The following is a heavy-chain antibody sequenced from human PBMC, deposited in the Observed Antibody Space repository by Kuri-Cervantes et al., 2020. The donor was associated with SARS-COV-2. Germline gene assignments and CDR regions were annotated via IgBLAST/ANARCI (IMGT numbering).Heavy chain of an antibody. Sequence: ASVKVSCKASGYTFTTYGITWVRQAPGQGLEWMGWISAYNGNTNYAQKLQGRVTMTTDTSTSTAYMELRSLTSDDTAVYYCARDRIAVCPGFFDYWGQGTLVTVSS. D-gene: IGHD6-6*01. J-gene: IGHJ4*02. V-gene: IGHV1-18*01. CDR2: ISAYNGNT. CDR1: GYTFTTYG. CDR3: ARDRIAVCPGFFDY.